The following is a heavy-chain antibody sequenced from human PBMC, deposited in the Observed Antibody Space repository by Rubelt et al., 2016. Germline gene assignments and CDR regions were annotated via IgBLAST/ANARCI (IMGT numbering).Heavy chain of an antibody. D-gene: IGHD5-18*01. Sequence: GLEWVSCISGSGTPMYYADSVKGRFTISRDNAKNSLYLQMNSLRSEDTAVYYCARLSIFEDTAMVMSDYWGQGTLVTVSS. J-gene: IGHJ4*02. CDR2: ISGSGTPM. V-gene: IGHV3-11*01. CDR3: ARLSIFEDTAMVMSDY.